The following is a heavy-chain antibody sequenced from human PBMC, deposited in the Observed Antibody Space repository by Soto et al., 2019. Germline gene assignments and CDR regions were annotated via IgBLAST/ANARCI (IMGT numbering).Heavy chain of an antibody. CDR1: GGTFSSYA. J-gene: IGHJ3*02. CDR2: IIPIFCTA. CDR3: ARVRHLYGSDAFDI. V-gene: IGHV1-69*13. D-gene: IGHD3-10*01. Sequence: ASVKVSCKASGGTFSSYAISWVRQAPGQGLEWMGGIIPIFCTANYAQKFQGRVTITADESTSTAYMELSSLRSEDTAVYYCARVRHLYGSDAFDIRGQGTMVTVSS.